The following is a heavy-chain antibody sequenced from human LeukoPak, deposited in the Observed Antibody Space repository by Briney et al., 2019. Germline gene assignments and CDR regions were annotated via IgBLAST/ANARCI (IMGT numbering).Heavy chain of an antibody. D-gene: IGHD3-3*01. Sequence: GGSLRLSCVGSGFTFSEYYMNWVRQAPGKGLEWVANIKEDGSEKFIVDFVKGRFTISRDNAKNSLYLQMNSLRAEDTAVYYCAKDWITIFGVVIDPDPWGQGTLVTVSS. J-gene: IGHJ5*02. V-gene: IGHV3-7*01. CDR1: GFTFSEYY. CDR2: IKEDGSEK. CDR3: AKDWITIFGVVIDPDP.